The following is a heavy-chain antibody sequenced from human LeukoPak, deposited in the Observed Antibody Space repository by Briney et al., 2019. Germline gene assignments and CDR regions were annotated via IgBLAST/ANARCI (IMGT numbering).Heavy chain of an antibody. CDR3: ARPSGVGATLYYFDQ. D-gene: IGHD1-26*01. V-gene: IGHV1-46*01. Sequence: GASVKVSCKASGYTFTDYYMHWVRQAPGQGFEWMGIINPITWHTSYAQEFQGRVTITRDTSTNTFYMALSSLRSEDTAVYYCARPSGVGATLYYFDQCGQGTLVTVSS. CDR2: INPITWHT. J-gene: IGHJ4*02. CDR1: GYTFTDYY.